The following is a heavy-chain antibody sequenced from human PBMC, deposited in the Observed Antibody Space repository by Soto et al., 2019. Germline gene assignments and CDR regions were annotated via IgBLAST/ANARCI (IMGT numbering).Heavy chain of an antibody. CDR2: IYYSGST. Sequence: QVQLQESGPGLVKPSQTLSLTCTVSGGSISSGGYYWSWICQHPGKGLEWIGYIYYSGSTYYNPSLKRRVTISEDTSKNQSSLKLSSVPAADTAVYYCARDRGMGDYVFDYWGQGTLVTVSS. V-gene: IGHV4-31*03. J-gene: IGHJ4*02. CDR3: ARDRGMGDYVFDY. D-gene: IGHD4-17*01. CDR1: GGSISSGGYY.